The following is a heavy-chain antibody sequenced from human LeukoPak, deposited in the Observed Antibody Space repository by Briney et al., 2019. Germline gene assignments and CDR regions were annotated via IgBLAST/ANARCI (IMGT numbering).Heavy chain of an antibody. CDR3: AKGPVVAATLDY. CDR2: ISGSGSST. V-gene: IGHV3-23*01. J-gene: IGHJ4*02. Sequence: QSGGPLRLSCAASGFTFNRYDMIGVPESPRKGGEGGSAISGSGSSTYYADSVKGRFTISRDNSKNTLYLQMNSLRAEDTAVYYCAKGPVVAATLDYWGQGTLVTVSS. CDR1: GFTFNRYD. D-gene: IGHD2-15*01.